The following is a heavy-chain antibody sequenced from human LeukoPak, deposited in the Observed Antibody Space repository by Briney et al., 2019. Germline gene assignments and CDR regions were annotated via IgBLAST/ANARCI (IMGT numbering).Heavy chain of an antibody. Sequence: SETLSLTCTVSGGSISSSSYYWSWIRQPPGKGLEWIGEINHSGSTNYNPSLKSRVTISVDTSKNQFSLNLSSVTAADTAVYYCARHYCSTSSCYMNWFDPWGQGTLVTVSS. CDR1: GGSISSSSYY. CDR2: INHSGST. D-gene: IGHD2-2*02. V-gene: IGHV4-39*01. J-gene: IGHJ5*02. CDR3: ARHYCSTSSCYMNWFDP.